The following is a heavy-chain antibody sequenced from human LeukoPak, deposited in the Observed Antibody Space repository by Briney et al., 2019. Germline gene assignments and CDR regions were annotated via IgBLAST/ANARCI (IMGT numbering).Heavy chain of an antibody. CDR1: GFTFSSHW. V-gene: IGHV3-7*01. CDR2: INQDGSEK. CDR3: ARGGYGAS. D-gene: IGHD4-17*01. Sequence: QTGGSLRLSCAASGFTFSSHWMTWVRQAPGKGLEWVANINQDGSEKYYVDSVKGRFTISRDNPKNSLYLQMNSLRAEDTAVYYCARGGYGASWGQGTLVTVSS. J-gene: IGHJ4*02.